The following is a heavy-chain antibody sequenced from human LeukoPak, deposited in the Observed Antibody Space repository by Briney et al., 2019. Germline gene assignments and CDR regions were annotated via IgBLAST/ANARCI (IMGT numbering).Heavy chain of an antibody. V-gene: IGHV3-21*01. Sequence: PGGSLRLSCAASGFTFSSYSMNWVRQAPGKGLEWVSSISSSSSCIYYADSVKGRFTISRDNAKNSLYLQMNSLRAEDTAVYYCAREGYYGSGSYGNYYGMDVWGKGTTVTVSS. CDR1: GFTFSSYS. CDR3: AREGYYGSGSYGNYYGMDV. J-gene: IGHJ6*04. CDR2: ISSSSSCI. D-gene: IGHD3-10*01.